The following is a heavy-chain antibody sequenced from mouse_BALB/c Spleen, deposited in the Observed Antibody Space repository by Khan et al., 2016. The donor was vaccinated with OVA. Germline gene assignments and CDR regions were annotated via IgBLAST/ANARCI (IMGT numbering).Heavy chain of an antibody. V-gene: IGHV2-6-5*01. J-gene: IGHJ4*01. CDR3: AKPFDADYYVIGY. CDR2: IWGGGST. CDR1: GSSLTDYG. Sequence: QVQLKESGPGLVAPSQSLSITCTVSGSSLTDYGVSWMRQPPGKGLEWLGVIWGGGSTHYNSGLKSRLNISKDNSKSQASLKMNSLQTADTAMYYCAKPFDADYYVIGYWDEGNSVTVSS.